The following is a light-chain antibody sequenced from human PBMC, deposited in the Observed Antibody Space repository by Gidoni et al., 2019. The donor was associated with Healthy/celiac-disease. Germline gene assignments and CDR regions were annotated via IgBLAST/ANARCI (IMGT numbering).Light chain of an antibody. CDR2: AAS. CDR3: QQLNSYPLT. V-gene: IGKV1-9*01. J-gene: IGKJ4*01. Sequence: DILLTQSPSFLSASVGDRVTITCRASQGISSYVAWYQQKPGKAPKLLIYAASTVQSGVPSRFSGSGSGTEFPLTISSLQADDFATYYCQQLNSYPLTFGGGTKVEIK. CDR1: QGISSY.